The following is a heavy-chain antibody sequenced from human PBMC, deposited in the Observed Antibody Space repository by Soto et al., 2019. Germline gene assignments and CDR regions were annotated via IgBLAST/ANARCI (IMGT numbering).Heavy chain of an antibody. Sequence: EVYLVESGGGLVEPGRSLRLSCTGSGFPFANFLMSWFRQAPGKGLEWVGFIRSQPDGGTTQYAASVRGRFTISRDDSKGIAYLQMNSLKSEDAGVYYCIGSFPFWGQGTLVTVSS. CDR1: GFPFANFL. J-gene: IGHJ1*01. CDR3: IGSFPF. CDR2: IRSQPDGGTT. D-gene: IGHD3-10*01. V-gene: IGHV3-49*03.